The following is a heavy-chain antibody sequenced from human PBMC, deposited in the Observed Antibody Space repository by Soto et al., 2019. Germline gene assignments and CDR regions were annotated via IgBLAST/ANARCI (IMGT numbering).Heavy chain of an antibody. CDR2: IIPILGIA. J-gene: IGHJ6*02. CDR1: GGTFSSYT. V-gene: IGHV1-69*02. D-gene: IGHD2-15*01. CDR3: ARATLYCSGGSCYSGVYYYGMDV. Sequence: ASVKVSCKASGGTFSSYTISWVRQAPGQGLEWMGRIIPILGIANYAQKFQGRVTITADKSTSTAYMELSSLRSEDTAVYYCARATLYCSGGSCYSGVYYYGMDVWGQGTTVTVSS.